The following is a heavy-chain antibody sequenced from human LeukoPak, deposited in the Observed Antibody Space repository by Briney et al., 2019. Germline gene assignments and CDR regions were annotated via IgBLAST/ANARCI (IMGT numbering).Heavy chain of an antibody. J-gene: IGHJ5*02. V-gene: IGHV4-34*01. CDR3: ARLYKYRCLTSCYVSNWFDP. D-gene: IGHD2-2*01. CDR2: INHSGST. CDR1: GGSFSGYY. Sequence: PSETLSLTCAVYGGSFSGYYWSWIRQPPGKGLEWIGEINHSGSTNYNPSLKSRVTISVDTSKNQFSLKLSSVTAADTAVYYCARLYKYRCLTSCYVSNWFDPWGQGTLVTVSS.